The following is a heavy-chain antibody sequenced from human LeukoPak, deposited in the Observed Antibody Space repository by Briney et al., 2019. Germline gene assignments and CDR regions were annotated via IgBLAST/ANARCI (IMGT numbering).Heavy chain of an antibody. V-gene: IGHV1-69*13. J-gene: IGHJ4*02. D-gene: IGHD3-22*01. CDR3: ARAGTYYYDSSGYPAPYYFDY. Sequence: ASVKVSCKASGGTFSSYAISWVRQAPGQGLEWMGGIIPIFGTANYAQKFQGRVTITADESTSTAYMELSSLRSDDTAVYYCARAGTYYYDSSGYPAPYYFDYWGQGTLVTVSS. CDR2: IIPIFGTA. CDR1: GGTFSSYA.